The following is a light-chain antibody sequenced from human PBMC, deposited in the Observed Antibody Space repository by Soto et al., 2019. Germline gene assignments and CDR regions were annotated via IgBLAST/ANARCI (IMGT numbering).Light chain of an antibody. Sequence: EIVLTQSPATLSLSPGERATLSCRASQSVSSYLAWYQQKPGQAPRLLIYDASNRATGIPARFSGSGSGTDXXXXXXXLEPEDFAVYYCQQRTNWHPFTFGPGTKVDIK. V-gene: IGKV3-11*01. CDR2: DAS. CDR3: QQRTNWHPFT. J-gene: IGKJ3*01. CDR1: QSVSSY.